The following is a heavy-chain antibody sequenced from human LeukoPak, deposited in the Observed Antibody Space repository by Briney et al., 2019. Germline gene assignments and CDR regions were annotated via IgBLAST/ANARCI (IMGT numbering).Heavy chain of an antibody. CDR3: ARQVAAAGTAWFDR. Sequence: PSETLSLTCTASGGSISSYYWSWLRQPPGKGLEWIGYIYYSGSTNYYPSLKSRVTISVDTSNKQSSLKLSSVTAADTAVYYWARQVAAAGTAWFDRGGEGTLVTVS. J-gene: IGHJ5*02. D-gene: IGHD6-13*01. CDR1: GGSISSYY. CDR2: IYYSGST. V-gene: IGHV4-59*08.